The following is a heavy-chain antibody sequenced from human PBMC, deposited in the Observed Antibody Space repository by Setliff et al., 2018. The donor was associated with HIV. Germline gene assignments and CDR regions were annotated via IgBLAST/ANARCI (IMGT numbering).Heavy chain of an antibody. CDR3: AKDAYYYDSSGYYPFDD. J-gene: IGHJ4*02. CDR1: GFTFSSYG. D-gene: IGHD3-22*01. V-gene: IGHV3-30*02. CDR2: IRYDGSNK. Sequence: GGSLRLSCAASGFTFSSYGMHWVRQAPGKGLEWVAFIRYDGSNKYYADSVKGRFTISRDNSKNTLYLQMNSLRAEDTAVYYCAKDAYYYDSSGYYPFDDWGQGTLVTVSS.